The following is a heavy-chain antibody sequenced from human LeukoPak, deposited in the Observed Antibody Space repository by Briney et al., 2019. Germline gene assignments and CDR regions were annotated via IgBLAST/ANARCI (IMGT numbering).Heavy chain of an antibody. V-gene: IGHV5-51*01. J-gene: IGHJ4*02. D-gene: IGHD2-8*02. CDR2: IYPGYSDT. CDR1: CYRFPNYW. Sequence: ESLIIPSRGLCYRFPNYWIGWVRHLPANGLGWMGIIYPGYSDTRYRPSFHGQVTISADKSISTAYLQRSSLKASDTATYYCARWAVKDTGLDDWGQGTLVTVYS. CDR3: ARWAVKDTGLDD.